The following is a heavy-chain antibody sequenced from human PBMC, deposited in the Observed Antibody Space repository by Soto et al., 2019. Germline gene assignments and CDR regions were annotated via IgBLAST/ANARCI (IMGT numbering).Heavy chain of an antibody. CDR2: IIPIFGTA. J-gene: IGHJ4*02. V-gene: IGHV1-69*12. CDR1: GGTFSSYA. Sequence: QVQLVQSGAEVKKPGSSVKVSCKASGGTFSSYAISWVRQAPGQGLEWMGGIIPIFGTANYAQKFQGRVTITADEYTSTAYMELSSLRSEDTAVYYCARPSLAYCGGDCYLSLGYWGQGTLVTVSS. D-gene: IGHD2-21*02. CDR3: ARPSLAYCGGDCYLSLGY.